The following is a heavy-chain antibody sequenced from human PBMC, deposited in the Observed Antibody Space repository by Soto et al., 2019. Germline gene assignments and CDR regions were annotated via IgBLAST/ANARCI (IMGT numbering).Heavy chain of an antibody. D-gene: IGHD1-26*01. V-gene: IGHV3-13*01. J-gene: IGHJ4*02. Sequence: PGGSLRLPCAASGFTFSSFDMHLVRQATGKGLEWVSAIGTAGDTYYPGSVKGRFTISRENAKNSLYLQMNSLRAEDTAVYYCARAREGVGGGGSHYFDFWGQGTLVTVSS. CDR2: IGTAGDT. CDR3: ARAREGVGGGGSHYFDF. CDR1: GFTFSSFD.